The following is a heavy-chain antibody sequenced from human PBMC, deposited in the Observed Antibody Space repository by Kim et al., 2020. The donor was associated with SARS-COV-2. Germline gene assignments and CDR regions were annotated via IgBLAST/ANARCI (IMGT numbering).Heavy chain of an antibody. D-gene: IGHD3-10*01. Sequence: ASVKVSCKASGYRFVSYGINWVRQAPGQGLEWVGRIITFNGDTYYAQKFQGRVTMTTDASTNTAYMELRGLRSDDTAVFYFARGFYQDVHGSPINVFDVWGQRTVVTVSS. CDR1: GYRFVSYG. J-gene: IGHJ3*01. CDR2: IITFNGDT. V-gene: IGHV1-18*01. CDR3: ARGFYQDVHGSPINVFDV.